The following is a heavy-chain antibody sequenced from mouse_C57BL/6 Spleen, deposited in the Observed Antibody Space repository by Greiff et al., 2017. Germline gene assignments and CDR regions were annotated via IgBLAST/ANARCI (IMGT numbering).Heavy chain of an antibody. J-gene: IGHJ4*01. CDR3: ARHEGAMDY. V-gene: IGHV5-12*01. Sequence: VQGVESGGGLVQPGGSLKLSCAASGFTFSDYYMYWVRQTPEKRLEWVAYISNGGGSTYYPDTVKGRFTISRDNAKNTLYLQMSRLKSEDTAMYYCARHEGAMDYWGQGTSVTVSS. CDR1: GFTFSDYY. CDR2: ISNGGGST.